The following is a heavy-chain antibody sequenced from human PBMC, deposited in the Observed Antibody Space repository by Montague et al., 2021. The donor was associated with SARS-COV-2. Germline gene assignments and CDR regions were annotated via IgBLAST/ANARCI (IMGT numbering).Heavy chain of an antibody. J-gene: IGHJ5*02. Sequence: SETLSLTCTVSGASITTYYWSWIRQSAGKGLEWIGRIHTSGNTNYNPTLRSRVTMSVDTSKKQFSLKLNSVTAADTAVYYCAREATSWFGELMWVWFDPWGQGTLVTVSS. CDR2: IHTSGNT. CDR3: AREATSWFGELMWVWFDP. D-gene: IGHD3-10*01. CDR1: GASITTYY. V-gene: IGHV4-4*07.